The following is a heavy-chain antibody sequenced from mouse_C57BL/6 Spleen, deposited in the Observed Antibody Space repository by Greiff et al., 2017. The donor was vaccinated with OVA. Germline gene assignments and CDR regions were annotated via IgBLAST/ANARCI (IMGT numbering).Heavy chain of an antibody. CDR3: AFPLRDYAMDY. Sequence: EVQLQQSGPELVKPGASVKISCKASGYTFTDYYMNWVKQSHGKSLEWIGDINPNNGGTSYNQKFKGKATLTVDKSSSTAYMELRSLTSEDSAVYYCAFPLRDYAMDYWGQGTSVTVSS. CDR1: GYTFTDYY. CDR2: INPNNGGT. D-gene: IGHD1-1*01. J-gene: IGHJ4*01. V-gene: IGHV1-26*01.